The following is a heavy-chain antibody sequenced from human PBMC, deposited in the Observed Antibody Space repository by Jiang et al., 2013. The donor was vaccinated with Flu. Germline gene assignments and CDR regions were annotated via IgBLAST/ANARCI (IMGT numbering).Heavy chain of an antibody. CDR1: GYTFTSYG. CDR2: ISAYNGNT. D-gene: IGHD2-2*01. V-gene: IGHV1-18*01. CDR3: ARGSIVVVPAAINLWLNYYYYYGMDV. Sequence: SGAEVKKPGASVKVSCKASGYTFTSYGISWVRQAPGQGLEWMGWISAYNGNTNYAQKLQGRVTMTTDTSTSTAYMELRSLRSDDTAVYYCARGSIVVVPAAINLWLNYYYYYGMDVWGQGTTVTVSS. J-gene: IGHJ6*02.